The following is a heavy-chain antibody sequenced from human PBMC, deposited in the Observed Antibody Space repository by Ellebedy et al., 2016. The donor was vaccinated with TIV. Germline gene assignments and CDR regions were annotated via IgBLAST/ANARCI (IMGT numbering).Heavy chain of an antibody. Sequence: GESLKISCAASGFTFSRFVMHWVRQAPGKGLEWVAVISYDGSNKYYADSVKGRFTISRDNSKNTLYLQMNSLRAEDTAVYYCASYYYNSSGSHNPPDYWGQGTLVTVSS. CDR1: GFTFSRFV. J-gene: IGHJ4*02. CDR3: ASYYYNSSGSHNPPDY. CDR2: ISYDGSNK. D-gene: IGHD3-22*01. V-gene: IGHV3-30-3*01.